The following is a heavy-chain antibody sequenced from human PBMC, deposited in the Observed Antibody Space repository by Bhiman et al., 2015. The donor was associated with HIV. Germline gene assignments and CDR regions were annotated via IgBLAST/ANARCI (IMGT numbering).Heavy chain of an antibody. J-gene: IGHJ4*02. CDR3: AKDIGFGCSGGSCYRGIVD. D-gene: IGHD2-15*01. CDR1: TFIYDDYA. Sequence: EVQLVESGGGLVQPGRSLRLSCVASTFIYDDYAMHWVRQAPGKGLEWVSGISWYSGREDYADAVKGRFTISRDNAKNSLYLQMNSLRVEDTALYYCAKDIGFGCSGGSCYRGIVDWGQGKLVTVSS. CDR2: ISWYSGRE. V-gene: IGHV3-9*01.